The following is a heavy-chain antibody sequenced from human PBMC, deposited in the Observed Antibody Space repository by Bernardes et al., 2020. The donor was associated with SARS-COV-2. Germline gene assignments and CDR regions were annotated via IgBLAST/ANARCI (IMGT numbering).Heavy chain of an antibody. Sequence: GGSLRLSCAASGFTFSSYAMSWVRQAPGKGLEWVSAISGSGGSTYYADSVKGRFTISRDNSKNTLYLQMNSLRAEDTAVYYCAKDWEQLAPNYYYYYGMDVWGQGTTVTVSS. V-gene: IGHV3-23*01. CDR3: AKDWEQLAPNYYYYYGMDV. CDR1: GFTFSSYA. CDR2: ISGSGGST. J-gene: IGHJ6*02. D-gene: IGHD6-6*01.